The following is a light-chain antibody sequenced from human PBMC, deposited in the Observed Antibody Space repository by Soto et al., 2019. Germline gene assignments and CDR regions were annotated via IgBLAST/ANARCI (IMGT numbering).Light chain of an antibody. CDR2: YND. V-gene: IGLV1-40*01. J-gene: IGLJ3*02. CDR1: SSNLGSGFD. Sequence: QSVLTQPPSVSGAPGQRVTISCTGSSSNLGSGFDVQWYQQLPGTAPKLLIYYNDNRPSGVPDRFSGSILGNKAALTITGAQADDECDYYCVLYMDSGISVFGGGTKLTVL. CDR3: VLYMDSGISV.